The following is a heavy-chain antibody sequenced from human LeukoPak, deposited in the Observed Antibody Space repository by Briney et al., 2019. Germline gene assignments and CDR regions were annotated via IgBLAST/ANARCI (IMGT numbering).Heavy chain of an antibody. CDR1: GYTFTSYG. Sequence: ASVKVSCKASGYTFTSYGISWVRQAPGQGFGWMGWISAYNGNTNYAQKLQGRVTMTTDTSTSTAYMELRSLRSDDTAVYYCARENDSSGYYYFDYWGQGTLVTVSS. J-gene: IGHJ4*02. D-gene: IGHD3-22*01. CDR2: ISAYNGNT. CDR3: ARENDSSGYYYFDY. V-gene: IGHV1-18*01.